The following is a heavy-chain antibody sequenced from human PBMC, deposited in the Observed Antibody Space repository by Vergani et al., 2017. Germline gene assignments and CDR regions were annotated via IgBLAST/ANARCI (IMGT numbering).Heavy chain of an antibody. CDR3: ARVNTETNGHLYYYYYMDV. J-gene: IGHJ6*03. CDR1: GGSFTSYH. CDR2: IDHTGRP. V-gene: IGHV4-34*01. Sequence: QVQLQQLGGGLLKPSETLSLTCVVNGGSFTSYHWTWIRQSPGEGLEWVGDIDHTGRPDYNPSLKSQLTMSVDKSRNQFSLTLNSVTATDTAIYFCARVNTETNGHLYYYYYMDVWGQGTAVTVS. D-gene: IGHD4-11*01.